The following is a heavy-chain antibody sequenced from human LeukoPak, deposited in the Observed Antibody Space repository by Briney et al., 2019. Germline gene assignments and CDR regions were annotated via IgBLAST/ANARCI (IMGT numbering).Heavy chain of an antibody. CDR2: ISYDGSNK. CDR3: ARVEVEQLRYFDWSLDY. CDR1: GFTFSSYA. V-gene: IGHV3-30-3*01. D-gene: IGHD3-9*01. J-gene: IGHJ4*02. Sequence: PGGSLRLSCAASGFTFSSYAMHWVRQAPGKGLEWVAVISYDGSNKYYADSVKGRFTISRDNSKNTLYLQMNSLRAEDTAVYYCARVEVEQLRYFDWSLDYWGQGTLVTVSS.